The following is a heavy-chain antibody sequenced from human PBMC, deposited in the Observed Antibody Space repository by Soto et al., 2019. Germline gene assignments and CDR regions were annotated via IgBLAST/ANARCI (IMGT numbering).Heavy chain of an antibody. CDR3: AKVAPWRAATTVWSYFDY. V-gene: IGHV3-23*01. J-gene: IGHJ4*02. D-gene: IGHD4-17*01. Sequence: GESLKISCAASGFTFSSYAMSWVRQAPGKGLEWVSAISGSGGSTYYADSVKGRFTISRDNSKNTLYLQMNSLRAEDTAVYYCAKVAPWRAATTVWSYFDYWGQGTLVTVSS. CDR2: ISGSGGST. CDR1: GFTFSSYA.